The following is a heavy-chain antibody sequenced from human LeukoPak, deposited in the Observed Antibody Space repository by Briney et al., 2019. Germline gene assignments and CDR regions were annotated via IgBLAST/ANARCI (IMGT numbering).Heavy chain of an antibody. CDR3: ARRHCSSTNCYGDAFDI. CDR1: GGSISSSSNY. V-gene: IGHV4-39*01. CDR2: IYYSGST. J-gene: IGHJ3*02. Sequence: SETLSLTCTVSGGSISSSSNYWGWIRQPPGKGLEWIGNIYYSGSTYYNPSLKSRVTISVDTSKNQFSLNLISVTAADTAVYYCARRHCSSTNCYGDAFDIWGQETMVTVSS. D-gene: IGHD2-2*01.